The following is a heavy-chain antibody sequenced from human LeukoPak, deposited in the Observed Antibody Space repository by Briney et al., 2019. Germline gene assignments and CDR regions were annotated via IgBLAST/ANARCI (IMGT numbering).Heavy chain of an antibody. J-gene: IGHJ4*02. Sequence: PSETLSLTCGVSSYSIRSGGDYWAWIRQPPGKGLEWIGNMHQGGSTYYNPSLKRRLSISVDTSKNQFSLKLSFVAAADTALYYCARQTAVAAPFDKWGQGTLVTISS. D-gene: IGHD6-19*01. CDR1: SYSIRSGGDY. CDR3: ARQTAVAAPFDK. CDR2: MHQGGST. V-gene: IGHV4-38-2*01.